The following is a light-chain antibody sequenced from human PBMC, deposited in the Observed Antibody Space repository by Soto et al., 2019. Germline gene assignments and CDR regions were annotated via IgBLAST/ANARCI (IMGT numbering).Light chain of an antibody. CDR3: QQYNNYSPA. CDR2: DAS. V-gene: IGKV1-5*01. CDR1: QSISSW. Sequence: DIQMTQSPSTLSASVGDRVTITCRASQSISSWLAWYQQKPGKAPKLLIYDASSLESGVPSRFSGSGSGTEFFLIIISLQPDDFLDNYYQQYNNYSPAFGQGTKVEIK. J-gene: IGKJ1*01.